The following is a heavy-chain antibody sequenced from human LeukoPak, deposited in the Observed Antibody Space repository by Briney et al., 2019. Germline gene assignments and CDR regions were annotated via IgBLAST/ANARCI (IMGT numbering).Heavy chain of an antibody. D-gene: IGHD3-22*01. CDR1: GFTFSTYI. J-gene: IGHJ5*02. Sequence: GGSLRLSCAASGFTFSTYIMHWVRQAPGKGLEWVAVISYDGSKKYYADSVKGRFTISRDNSKSTLYLQMNSLRAEDTAVYYCARPKDYYDSSGYYLNWFDPWGQGTLVTVSS. V-gene: IGHV3-30-3*01. CDR2: ISYDGSKK. CDR3: ARPKDYYDSSGYYLNWFDP.